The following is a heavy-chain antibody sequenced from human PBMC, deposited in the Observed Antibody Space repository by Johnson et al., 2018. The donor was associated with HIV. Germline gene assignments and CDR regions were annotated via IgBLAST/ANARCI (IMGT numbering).Heavy chain of an antibody. CDR3: AREYSSLCQGAFDI. Sequence: VQLVESGGCLVQPGGSLRLSCAASGFTFSSFAMSWVRQASGRGLEWVSAISGTGGCTSYADSVTGRFAISRDNSKNTLYLQMNRLSGEETAVFYCAREYSSLCQGAFDIWGQGTMVTVSS. CDR2: ISGTGGCT. V-gene: IGHV3-23*04. D-gene: IGHD6-6*01. J-gene: IGHJ3*02. CDR1: GFTFSSFA.